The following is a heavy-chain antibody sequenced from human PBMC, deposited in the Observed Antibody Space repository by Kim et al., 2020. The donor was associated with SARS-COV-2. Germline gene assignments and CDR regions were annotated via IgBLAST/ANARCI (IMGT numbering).Heavy chain of an antibody. D-gene: IGHD2-15*01. J-gene: IGHJ4*02. Sequence: GGSLRLSCAASGFTFSSYGMHWVRQAPGKGLEWVAVIWYDGSNKYYADSVKGRFTISRDNSKNTLYLQMNSLRAEDTAVYYCAKDFERVVAANYFDYWGQGTLVTVSS. V-gene: IGHV3-33*06. CDR1: GFTFSSYG. CDR2: IWYDGSNK. CDR3: AKDFERVVAANYFDY.